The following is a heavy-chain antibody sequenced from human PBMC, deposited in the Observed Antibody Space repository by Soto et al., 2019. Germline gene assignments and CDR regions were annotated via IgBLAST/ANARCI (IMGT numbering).Heavy chain of an antibody. D-gene: IGHD3-10*01. CDR3: ERSGSSTAMVRGVVNYGGLDV. Sequence: QVQLLETGGDVVQPGRSLRLSCVASGFSFGSYPMHWVRQAPGKGLEWLAVISSDGSEKFHAESVQGRFTISRGNSKRALYLQMTTLYPEDSAVYHCERSGSSTAMVRGVVNYGGLDVWGLGTTVTVS. V-gene: IGHV3-30-3*01. CDR2: ISSDGSEK. CDR1: GFSFGSYP. J-gene: IGHJ6*02.